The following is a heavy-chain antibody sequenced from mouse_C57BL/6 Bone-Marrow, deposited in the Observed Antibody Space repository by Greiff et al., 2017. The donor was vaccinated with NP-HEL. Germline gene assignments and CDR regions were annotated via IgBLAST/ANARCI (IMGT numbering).Heavy chain of an antibody. V-gene: IGHV5-6*01. Sequence: DVQLVESGGDLVKPGGSLKLSCEASGFTFSSYGMSWVSQTPDKRLEWVATISSGGSYTYYPDSVKWRFTISRDNAKNTLYLQMSSMKSEDTAMYYCASPYDYDVAWFAYWGQGTLVTVSA. CDR2: ISSGGSYT. CDR1: GFTFSSYG. D-gene: IGHD2-4*01. J-gene: IGHJ3*01. CDR3: ASPYDYDVAWFAY.